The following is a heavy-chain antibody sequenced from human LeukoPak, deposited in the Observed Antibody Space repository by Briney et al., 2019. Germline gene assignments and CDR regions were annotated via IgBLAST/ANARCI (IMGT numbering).Heavy chain of an antibody. V-gene: IGHV4-39*07. CDR1: GGSISSNSFY. Sequence: SETLSLTCTVSGGSISSNSFYWGWIRQPPGKGLEWIGSIYYSGSTYHNPSLKSRVTISVDTSKNQFSLKLSSVTAADTAVYYCARAARATAKHVHFDYWGQGTLVTVSS. CDR3: ARAARATAKHVHFDY. J-gene: IGHJ4*02. D-gene: IGHD1-26*01. CDR2: IYYSGST.